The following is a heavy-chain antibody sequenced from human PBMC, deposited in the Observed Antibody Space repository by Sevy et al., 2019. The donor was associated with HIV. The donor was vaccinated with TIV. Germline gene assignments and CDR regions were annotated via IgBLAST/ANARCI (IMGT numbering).Heavy chain of an antibody. CDR3: ARDGVSSGWYRGYYFDY. D-gene: IGHD6-19*01. V-gene: IGHV3-30*04. CDR2: ISYEGTNE. J-gene: IGHJ4*02. CDR1: RFTFNTYA. Sequence: GGSLGLSFAASRFTFNTYAMHWVRQAPGKGRDWVAFISYEGTNEYYADSVKGRFTISRDNSKNTLYLQMNSLRAEDTAVYYCARDGVSSGWYRGYYFDYWGQGTLVTVSS.